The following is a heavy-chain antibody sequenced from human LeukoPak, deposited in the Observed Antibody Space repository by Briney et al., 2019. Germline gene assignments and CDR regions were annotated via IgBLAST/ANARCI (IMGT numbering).Heavy chain of an antibody. CDR3: ARELRFLEWPDAFDI. D-gene: IGHD3-3*01. J-gene: IGHJ3*02. V-gene: IGHV1-2*02. CDR2: INPNSGGT. CDR1: GYTFTGYY. Sequence: ASVKVSCKASGYTFTGYYMHWVRQAPGQGLEWMGWINPNSGGTNYAQKFQGRVTMTRDTSISTAYMELSRLRSDDTAVYYCARELRFLEWPDAFDIWGQGTMVTVSS.